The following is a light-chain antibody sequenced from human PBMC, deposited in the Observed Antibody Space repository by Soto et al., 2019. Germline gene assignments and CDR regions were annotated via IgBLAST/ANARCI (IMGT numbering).Light chain of an antibody. V-gene: IGKV1-39*01. Sequence: DIPMTQSPSSLSASVGDRVTITCRASQSISSYLHWFQQKPGKAPKLLIYAASTLQSGVPSRFSGSGSGTDFTLTISSLHPEDFATYYCQQSYSTLGTFGQGTKVEIK. CDR2: AAS. J-gene: IGKJ1*01. CDR3: QQSYSTLGT. CDR1: QSISSY.